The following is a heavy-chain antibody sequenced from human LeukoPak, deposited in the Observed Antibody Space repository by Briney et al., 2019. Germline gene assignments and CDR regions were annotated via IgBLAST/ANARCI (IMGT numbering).Heavy chain of an antibody. CDR2: THHSGAT. V-gene: IGHV4-59*01. CDR3: ARSSGHSYGDFDY. CDR1: GVSITSNY. D-gene: IGHD5-18*01. Sequence: SETLSLTXSVSGVSITSNYWSWIRQPPGKGLEWLGYTHHSGATSYNPSLRSRSTMSLDTSNNQFSLKLSSVTAADTAVYYCARSSGHSYGDFDYWGQGNLVTVSS. J-gene: IGHJ4*02.